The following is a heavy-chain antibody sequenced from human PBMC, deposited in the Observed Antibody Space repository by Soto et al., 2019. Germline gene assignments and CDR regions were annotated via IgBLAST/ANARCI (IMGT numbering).Heavy chain of an antibody. CDR1: GYSFSHYF. J-gene: IGHJ5*02. CDR3: AREAYSSSFGYVTNPNWFDP. CDR2: INSSNGGT. Sequence: GASVKVSCKASGYSFSHYFLHWVRQVPGQGLEWMGWINSSNGGTRYSHKFQGRLTMTTDTSTSTAYMELSRLTSDDTAIYYCAREAYSSSFGYVTNPNWFDPWGQGTLVTISS. D-gene: IGHD2-2*03. V-gene: IGHV1-2*02.